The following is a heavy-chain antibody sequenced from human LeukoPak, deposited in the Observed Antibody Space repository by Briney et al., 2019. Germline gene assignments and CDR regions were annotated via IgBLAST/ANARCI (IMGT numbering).Heavy chain of an antibody. CDR1: GGSISSYY. CDR3: VRGLAYYYDSSGYGAFDI. J-gene: IGHJ3*02. CDR2: IYYSGST. V-gene: IGHV4-59*13. Sequence: VKPSEALSLTCTVSGGSISSYYWSWIRQPPGKGLERIGYIYYSGSTNYNPSLKSRVTISVDTSKNQFSLKLSSVTAADTAVYYCVRGLAYYYDSSGYGAFDIWGQGTMVTVSS. D-gene: IGHD3-22*01.